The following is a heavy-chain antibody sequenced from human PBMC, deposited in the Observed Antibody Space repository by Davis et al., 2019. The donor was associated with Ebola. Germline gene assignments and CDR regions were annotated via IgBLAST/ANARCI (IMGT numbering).Heavy chain of an antibody. CDR1: GGSISRGGSY. J-gene: IGHJ6*03. CDR3: ARDLRYDSSGYDYYFYMDV. CDR2: IYYSGST. V-gene: IGHV4-31*03. D-gene: IGHD3-22*01. Sequence: TLSLTCTVSGGSISRGGSYWTWIRQHPGKGLEWIGYIYYSGSTYYKPSLKSRVTISLDTSKNQFSLNPYSVTAADTAVYYCARDLRYDSSGYDYYFYMDVWGKGTTVTVSS.